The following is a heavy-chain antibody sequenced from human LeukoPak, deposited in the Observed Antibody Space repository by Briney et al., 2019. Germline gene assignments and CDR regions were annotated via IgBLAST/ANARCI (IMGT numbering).Heavy chain of an antibody. D-gene: IGHD3-10*01. CDR2: IFYSGNT. J-gene: IGHJ4*02. CDR1: GVPIDSYY. CDR3: ASLMSLYYFDY. Sequence: SETLSLTCNVSGVPIDSYYWSWIRQPPGKGLEWIGYIFYSGNTNYNPSLKSRVTISVDTSKSHFSLKLTSVTAADTAVYYCASLMSLYYFDYWGQGALVTVSS. V-gene: IGHV4-59*01.